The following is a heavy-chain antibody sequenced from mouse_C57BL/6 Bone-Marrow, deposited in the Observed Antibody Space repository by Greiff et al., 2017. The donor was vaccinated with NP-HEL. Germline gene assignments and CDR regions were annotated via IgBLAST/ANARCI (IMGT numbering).Heavy chain of an antibody. D-gene: IGHD1-2*01. J-gene: IGHJ4*01. V-gene: IGHV5-12*01. CDR2: ISNGGGST. CDR1: GFTFSDYY. CDR3: ARRLRPYYYAMDY. Sequence: EVQRVESGGGLVQPGGSLKLSCAASGFTFSDYYMYWVRQTPEKRLEWVAYISNGGGSTYYPDTVKGRFTLPRENAKNTMYLQMSRLKSEDTAMYYCARRLRPYYYAMDYWGQGTSVTVSS.